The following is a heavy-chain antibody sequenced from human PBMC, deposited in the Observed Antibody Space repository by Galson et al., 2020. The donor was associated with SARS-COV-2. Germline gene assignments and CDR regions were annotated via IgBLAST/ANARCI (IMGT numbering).Heavy chain of an antibody. CDR3: ARYNGAAGDY. D-gene: IGHD6-13*01. Sequence: SETLSLTCAVYGGSSSGYYWSWIRQPPGKGLEWIGEINHSGSTNYNPSLKSRVTISVDTSKNQFSLKLSSVTAADTAVYYCARYNGAAGDYWGQGTLATVSS. CDR1: GGSSSGYY. CDR2: INHSGST. V-gene: IGHV4-34*01. J-gene: IGHJ4*02.